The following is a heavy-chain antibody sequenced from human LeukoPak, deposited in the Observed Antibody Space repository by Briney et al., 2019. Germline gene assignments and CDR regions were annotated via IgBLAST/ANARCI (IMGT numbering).Heavy chain of an antibody. D-gene: IGHD1-7*01. CDR1: GGSFSGYY. CDR2: ISHSGST. CDR3: ARGWTVTTALGYYYYYIDV. V-gene: IGHV4-34*01. Sequence: PSETLSLTCAVYGGSFSGYYWSWLRQPPGKRREWMGEISHSGSTNDNPSLKRGVTISVDTSKNQFSLKLSSVTAAVTAVHSCARGWTVTTALGYYYYYIDVWRKGTTVTVSS. J-gene: IGHJ6*03.